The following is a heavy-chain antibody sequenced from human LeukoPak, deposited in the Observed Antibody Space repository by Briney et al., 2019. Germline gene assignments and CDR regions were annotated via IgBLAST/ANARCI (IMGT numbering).Heavy chain of an antibody. V-gene: IGHV3-74*01. Sequence: GGSLRLSCAASGFTFSSYWMHWVRQAPGKGLVWVSRINSDGSSTNYADSVKGRFTISRDNAKNTLYLQMNSLRAEDTAVYYCARAMSPHDAFDIWGQGTMVTVSS. D-gene: IGHD5/OR15-5a*01. CDR1: GFTFSSYW. CDR2: INSDGSST. CDR3: ARAMSPHDAFDI. J-gene: IGHJ3*02.